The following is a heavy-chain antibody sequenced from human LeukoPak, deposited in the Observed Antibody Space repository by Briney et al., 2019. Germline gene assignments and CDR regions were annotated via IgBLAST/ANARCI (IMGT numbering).Heavy chain of an antibody. J-gene: IGHJ4*02. CDR1: GYTFSNYY. V-gene: IGHV1-46*01. CDR2: INPSGGST. Sequence: ASVKVSCKASGYTFSNYYIHWVRQAPGQGLEWMGIINPSGGSTSYAQKFQGRVTMTRDMSTSTVYMELSSLRSEDTAVYYCARPNRSGTKSAGFDYWGQGTLVTVSS. D-gene: IGHD3-3*01. CDR3: ARPNRSGTKSAGFDY.